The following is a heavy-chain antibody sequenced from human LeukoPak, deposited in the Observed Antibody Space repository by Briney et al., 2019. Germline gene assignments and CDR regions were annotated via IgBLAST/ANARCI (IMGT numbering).Heavy chain of an antibody. D-gene: IGHD3-9*01. V-gene: IGHV4-59*01. J-gene: IGHJ3*02. CDR3: ARVSFYDILTGYYNVEAFDI. Sequence: PSETLSLTCTVSGGSISSYYWSWIRQPPGKGLEWIGYIYYSGNTNYNPSLKSRVTISVDTSKNQFSLKLSSVTAADTAVYYCARVSFYDILTGYYNVEAFDIWGQGTMVTVSS. CDR2: IYYSGNT. CDR1: GGSISSYY.